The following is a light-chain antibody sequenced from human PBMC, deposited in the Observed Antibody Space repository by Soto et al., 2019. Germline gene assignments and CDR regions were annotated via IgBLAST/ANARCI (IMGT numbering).Light chain of an antibody. V-gene: IGLV1-40*01. CDR3: QSYDSSLSGWV. Sequence: QSVLTQPPSVSGAPGQRVTISCTGSSSNIGATYDVHWYQPLPGTAPKLLIYGNTNRPSGVPDRFSGSKSGTSASLAITGLQAEDEADYYCQSYDSSLSGWVFGGGTKPTVL. CDR2: GNT. J-gene: IGLJ2*01. CDR1: SSNIGATYD.